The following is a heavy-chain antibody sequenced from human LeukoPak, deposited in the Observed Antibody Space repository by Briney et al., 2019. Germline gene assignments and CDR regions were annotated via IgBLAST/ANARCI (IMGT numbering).Heavy chain of an antibody. Sequence: GGSLRLSCAASGFSVSNNYMNWVRQAPGKGLEWVSTISGSGGSTYYADSVKGRFTISRDNFRDTLILQMNSLRVEDTALYYCAKAMGQAAPSTSRWFDPWGQGALVTVSS. V-gene: IGHV3-23*01. CDR3: AKAMGQAAPSTSRWFDP. CDR2: ISGSGGST. D-gene: IGHD6-13*01. CDR1: GFSVSNNY. J-gene: IGHJ5*02.